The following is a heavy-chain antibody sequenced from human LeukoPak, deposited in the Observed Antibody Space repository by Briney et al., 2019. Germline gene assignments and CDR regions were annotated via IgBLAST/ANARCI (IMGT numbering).Heavy chain of an antibody. CDR1: GFTVSNNY. Sequence: QLVESGGGLVKPGGSLRLSCAASGFTVSNNYMSWVRQAPGKGLGWVSLIYSGGSTSYADSVKGRFTISRDNSKNTLYLQMNSLRAEDTAVYYCARVLLLWFGELLYENGMDVWGQGTTVTVSS. D-gene: IGHD3-10*01. CDR3: ARVLLLWFGELLYENGMDV. J-gene: IGHJ6*02. V-gene: IGHV3-66*01. CDR2: IYSGGST.